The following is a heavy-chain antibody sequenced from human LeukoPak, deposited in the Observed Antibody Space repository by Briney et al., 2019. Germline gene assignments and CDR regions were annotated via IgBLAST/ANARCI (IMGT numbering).Heavy chain of an antibody. CDR3: ARSGELSEFDY. Sequence: GGSLRLSCAASGFTFSNYAMRWVRQAPGKGLEWVSVISDSGGRTYYADSVKGRFTISRDNSKNTLYLHMNSLRAEDTAIYYCARSGELSEFDYWGQGTLVTVSS. CDR2: ISDSGGRT. V-gene: IGHV3-23*01. J-gene: IGHJ4*02. CDR1: GFTFSNYA. D-gene: IGHD3-10*01.